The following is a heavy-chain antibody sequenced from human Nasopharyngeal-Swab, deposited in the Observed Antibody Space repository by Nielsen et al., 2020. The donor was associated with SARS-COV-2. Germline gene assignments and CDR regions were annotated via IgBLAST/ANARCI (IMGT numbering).Heavy chain of an antibody. D-gene: IGHD2/OR15-2a*01. CDR2: ISGNGDISGSGGST. V-gene: IGHV3-23*01. J-gene: IGHJ4*02. CDR3: AKDLRGPYFF. Sequence: GGSLRLSCAASGFTFSSYAMSWVRQAPGKGLEWVAAISGNGDISGSGGSTYYADSVKGRFTISRDNSKNTLSLQMNSLRAEDTALYYCAKDLRGPYFFWGQGTLVTVSS. CDR1: GFTFSSYA.